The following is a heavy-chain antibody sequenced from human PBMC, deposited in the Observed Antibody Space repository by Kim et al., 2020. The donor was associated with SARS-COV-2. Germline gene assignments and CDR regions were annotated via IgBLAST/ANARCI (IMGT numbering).Heavy chain of an antibody. D-gene: IGHD3-9*01. CDR2: ISGSGGST. CDR1: GFTFSSYA. Sequence: GGSLRLSCAASGFTFSSYAMSWVRQAPGKGLEWVSAISGSGGSTYYADSVKGRFTISRDNSKNTLYLQMNSLRAEDTAVYYCAKGGSRLVINTSNYYFDYWGQGTLVTVSS. CDR3: AKGGSRLVINTSNYYFDY. J-gene: IGHJ4*02. V-gene: IGHV3-23*01.